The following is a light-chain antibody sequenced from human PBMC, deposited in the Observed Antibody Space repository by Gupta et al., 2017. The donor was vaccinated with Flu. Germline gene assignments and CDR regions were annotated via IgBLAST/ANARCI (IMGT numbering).Light chain of an antibody. V-gene: IGKV3-11*01. CDR1: QSVFAY. CDR2: DAS. J-gene: IGKJ4*01. Sequence: ATLSLSPGDRATLSCRASQSVFAYIAWYQHKPGQAPRLLIYDASTRALGVPVRFSGSGYGTEFTLSISSLEPEAFAVYSCHQRSCWPPLTFGGGTKVEI. CDR3: HQRSCWPPLT.